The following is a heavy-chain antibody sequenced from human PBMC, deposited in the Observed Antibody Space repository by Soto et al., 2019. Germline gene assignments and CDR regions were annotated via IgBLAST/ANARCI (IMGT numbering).Heavy chain of an antibody. Sequence: EVQLVESGGGSVQPGGSLRLTCTASGSSLKDHAMHWLRQVPGKGLEWVSGIYWHGDRIDYADSVKGRFTISRDNARNSLYLQMNSLRPQDTAFYYCIKDTTAGGLDYWGRGALVTVPS. CDR2: IYWHGDRI. J-gene: IGHJ4*02. CDR3: IKDTTAGGLDY. CDR1: GSSLKDHA. V-gene: IGHV3-9*01. D-gene: IGHD2-15*01.